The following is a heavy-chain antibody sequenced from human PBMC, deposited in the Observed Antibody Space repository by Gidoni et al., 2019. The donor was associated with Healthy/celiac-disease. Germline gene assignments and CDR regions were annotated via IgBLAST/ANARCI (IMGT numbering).Heavy chain of an antibody. Sequence: EVQLVESGGGLIQPGGSLRLSCAASGFTVSSNYMSWVRQGPGKGLEWVSVIYSGGSTHYADSVKGRFTISRDNSKNTLYLQMNSLRAEDTAVYYCASDYYYDSSGYYDAFDIWGQGTMVTVFS. CDR3: ASDYYYDSSGYYDAFDI. D-gene: IGHD3-22*01. CDR2: IYSGGST. V-gene: IGHV3-53*01. J-gene: IGHJ3*02. CDR1: GFTVSSNY.